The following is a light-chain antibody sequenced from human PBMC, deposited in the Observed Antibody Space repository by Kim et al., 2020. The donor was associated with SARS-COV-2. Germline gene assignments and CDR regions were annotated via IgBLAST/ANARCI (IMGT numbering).Light chain of an antibody. V-gene: IGKV3-20*01. CDR1: QTISSNY. CDR3: QQFGTSPFI. J-gene: IGKJ3*01. Sequence: SPGERATLSCRASQTISSNYLAWYQQKPGQAPRLLIYGASNRATGTPDRFSGSGSGTDFTLTIRRLEPEDFAVYYCQQFGTSPFIFGPGTKVDIK. CDR2: GAS.